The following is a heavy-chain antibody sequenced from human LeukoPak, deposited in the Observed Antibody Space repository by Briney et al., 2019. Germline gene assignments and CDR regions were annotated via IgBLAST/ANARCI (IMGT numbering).Heavy chain of an antibody. Sequence: GESLKISCKGSGYSFTSYWIGWVRLMPGKGLEWMGIIYPGDSDTRYSPSFQGQVTISADKSISTAYLQWSSLKASDTAMYYCARSSSVVRKYYDFWSGSQGDWFDPWGQGTLVTVSS. CDR1: GYSFTSYW. D-gene: IGHD3-3*01. CDR3: ARSSSVVRKYYDFWSGSQGDWFDP. CDR2: IYPGDSDT. V-gene: IGHV5-51*01. J-gene: IGHJ5*02.